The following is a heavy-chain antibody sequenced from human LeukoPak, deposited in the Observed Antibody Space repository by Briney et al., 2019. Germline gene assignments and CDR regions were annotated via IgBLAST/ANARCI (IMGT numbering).Heavy chain of an antibody. D-gene: IGHD2-21*02. CDR2: ISSNGGST. V-gene: IGHV3-64D*06. CDR3: VKGIVVVTARAFDY. J-gene: IGHJ4*02. Sequence: GGSLRLSCSASGFTFSSYAMHWVRQAPGKGLEYVSAISSNGGSTYYADSVKGRFTISRDNSKNTLYLQMSSLRPQDTAVYYCVKGIVVVTARAFDYWGQGTLVTVSS. CDR1: GFTFSSYA.